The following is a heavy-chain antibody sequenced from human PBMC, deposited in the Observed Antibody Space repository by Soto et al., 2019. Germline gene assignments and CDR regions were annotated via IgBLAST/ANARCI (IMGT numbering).Heavy chain of an antibody. Sequence: GASVKVSCKASGYTFTSYYMHWVRQAPGQGLEWMGIINPSGGSTSYAQKFQGRVTMTRDTSTSTVYMELSSLRSEDTAVYYCARDPTEWYNKPYYYYMDVWGKGTTVTVSS. V-gene: IGHV1-46*03. D-gene: IGHD1-20*01. J-gene: IGHJ6*03. CDR1: GYTFTSYY. CDR2: INPSGGST. CDR3: ARDPTEWYNKPYYYYMDV.